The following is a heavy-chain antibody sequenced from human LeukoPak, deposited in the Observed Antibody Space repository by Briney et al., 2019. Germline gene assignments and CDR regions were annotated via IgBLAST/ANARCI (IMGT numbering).Heavy chain of an antibody. V-gene: IGHV3-23*01. CDR1: GVTLSSYA. D-gene: IGHD3-3*01. CDR2: ISSSGSGGNT. CDR3: AGTPRGVNYFDY. Sequence: GGSLRLSCAASGVTLSSYAMSWARQAPGKGLEWVSGISSSGSGGNTYYADSVKGRFTISRDSSKNTVYLQTNSLRAEATAVYYCAGTPRGVNYFDYWGQGTLVTVSS. J-gene: IGHJ4*02.